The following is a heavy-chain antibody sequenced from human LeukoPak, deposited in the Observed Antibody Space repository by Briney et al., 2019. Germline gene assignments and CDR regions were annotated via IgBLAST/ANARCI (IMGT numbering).Heavy chain of an antibody. CDR3: ARLGGTGYSSRYYYYMDV. J-gene: IGHJ6*03. D-gene: IGHD6-13*01. Sequence: PSETLSLTCTVSGGSISSYYWSWIRQPAGKGLDWIGRIYTSGSTNYNPSLKGRVTMSVDTSKNQFSLKLSSVTAADTAVYYCARLGGTGYSSRYYYYMDVWGKGTTVTISS. CDR2: IYTSGST. V-gene: IGHV4-4*07. CDR1: GGSISSYY.